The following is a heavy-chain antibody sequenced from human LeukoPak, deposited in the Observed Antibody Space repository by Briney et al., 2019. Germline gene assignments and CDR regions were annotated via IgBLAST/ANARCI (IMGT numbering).Heavy chain of an antibody. CDR3: ARDRYGMDV. J-gene: IGHJ6*02. V-gene: IGHV4-59*01. CDR2: IYYSGST. Sequence: SETLSLTCTVSGGSISSYYWSWIRQPPGKGLEWVGYIYYSGSTNYNPSLKRRVTISVDTSKNQFSLKLSSVTAADTAVYYCARDRYGMDVWGQGTTVTVSS. CDR1: GGSISSYY.